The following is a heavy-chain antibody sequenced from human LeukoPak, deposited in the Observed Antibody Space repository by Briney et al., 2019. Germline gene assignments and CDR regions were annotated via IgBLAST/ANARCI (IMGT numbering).Heavy chain of an antibody. CDR2: INPNSGGT. Sequence: ASVKVSCKASGYTFTGYYMHWVRQAPGQGLEWMGWINPNSGGTNYAQKFQGRVTMTRDTSISTAYMELSRLRSDDTAVYYCARAFGGDSYGYYYFDCWGQGTLVTVSS. CDR3: ARAFGGDSYGYYYFDC. CDR1: GYTFTGYY. V-gene: IGHV1-2*02. J-gene: IGHJ4*02. D-gene: IGHD3-16*01.